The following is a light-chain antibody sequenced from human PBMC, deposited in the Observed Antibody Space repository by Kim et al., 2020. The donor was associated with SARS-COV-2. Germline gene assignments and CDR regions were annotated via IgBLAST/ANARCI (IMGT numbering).Light chain of an antibody. CDR2: DNS. J-gene: IGLJ3*02. Sequence: QRVTISCTGSSSNIGAGYDVHWYQQLPGTAPKLLIYDNSNRPSGVPDRFSGSKSGTSASLAITGLQTEDEADYYCQSYDSSLSSWEFGGGTQLTVL. CDR3: QSYDSSLSSWE. V-gene: IGLV1-40*01. CDR1: SSNIGAGYD.